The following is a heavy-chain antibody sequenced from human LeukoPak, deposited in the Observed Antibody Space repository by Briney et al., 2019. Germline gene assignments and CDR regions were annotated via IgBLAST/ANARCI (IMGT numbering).Heavy chain of an antibody. J-gene: IGHJ6*04. CDR1: GFTFSSYA. CDR3: AKDISSVTRGNYYGMDV. CDR2: ISYDGSNK. Sequence: PGRSLRLSCAASGFTFSSYAMHWVRQAPGKGLEWVAVISYDGSNKYYADSVKGRFTISRDNSKNTLYLQMNSLRAEDTAVYYCAKDISSVTRGNYYGMDVWGKGTTVTVSS. V-gene: IGHV3-30*04. D-gene: IGHD4-11*01.